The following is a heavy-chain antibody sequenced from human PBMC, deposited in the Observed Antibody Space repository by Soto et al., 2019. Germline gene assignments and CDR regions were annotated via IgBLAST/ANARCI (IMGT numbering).Heavy chain of an antibody. J-gene: IGHJ4*01. CDR2: ISGSGSNR. Sequence: PXGSLRLSCAAAGFTFSSSEMNWVRQAPGKELQWVSYISGSGSNRYYADSVKGRFTISRDNAKNSLYLQMNSLRAEDTAVYYCARDRRSLFYGYFDYWGPGTLVTVSS. V-gene: IGHV3-48*03. CDR1: GFTFSSSE. CDR3: ARDRRSLFYGYFDY. D-gene: IGHD4-17*01.